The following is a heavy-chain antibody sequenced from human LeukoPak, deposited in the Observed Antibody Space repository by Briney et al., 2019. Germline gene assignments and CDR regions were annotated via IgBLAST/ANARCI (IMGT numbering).Heavy chain of an antibody. Sequence: SETLSLTCTVSGGSISSSSYYWGWIRQPPGKGLEWIGSIYYSGSTYYNPSLKSRVTISVDTSKNQFSLKLSSVTAADTAVYYCARDLRVVGYYYYYMDVWGKGTTVTVSS. D-gene: IGHD2-15*01. CDR1: GGSISSSSYY. V-gene: IGHV4-39*07. J-gene: IGHJ6*03. CDR2: IYYSGST. CDR3: ARDLRVVGYYYYYMDV.